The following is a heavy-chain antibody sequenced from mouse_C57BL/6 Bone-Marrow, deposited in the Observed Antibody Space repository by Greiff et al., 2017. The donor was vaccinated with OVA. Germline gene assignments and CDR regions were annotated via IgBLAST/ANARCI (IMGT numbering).Heavy chain of an antibody. CDR1: GYTFTSYW. CDR2: IDPSDSYT. Sequence: VQLQQSGAELVKPGASVKLSCKASGYTFTSYWMQWVKQRPGQGLEWIGEIDPSDSYTNYNQKFKGKATLTVDTSSSTAYMQLSSLTSEDSAVYYCARESYYGSSYGYFDVWGTGTTVTVSS. V-gene: IGHV1-50*01. J-gene: IGHJ1*03. D-gene: IGHD1-1*01. CDR3: ARESYYGSSYGYFDV.